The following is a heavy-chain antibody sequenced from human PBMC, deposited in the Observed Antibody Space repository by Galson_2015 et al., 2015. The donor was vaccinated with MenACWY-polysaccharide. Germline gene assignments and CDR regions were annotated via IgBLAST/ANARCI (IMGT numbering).Heavy chain of an antibody. V-gene: IGHV3-30-3*01. J-gene: IGHJ4*02. Sequence: SLRLSCAASGFSFRHYGLHWVRQAPGKGLEWVAVTSYDGTNKSYAESVKGRFTISRDNSKNTLFLQMNSLRAEDTALYYCARDGDNDLPLDYWGQRTLVTVSS. CDR2: TSYDGTNK. CDR1: GFSFRHYG. D-gene: IGHD2-21*01. CDR3: ARDGDNDLPLDY.